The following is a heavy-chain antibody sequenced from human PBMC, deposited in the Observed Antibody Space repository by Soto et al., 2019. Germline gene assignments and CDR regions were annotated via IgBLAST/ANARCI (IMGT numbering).Heavy chain of an antibody. CDR1: AYSFTSYW. Sequence: PGQSLKISCKASAYSFTSYWIGWVRQMPGKGLEWMGIIYPGDSDTRYSPSFQGQVTISVDKSISTAYLQWSSLKASDTAMYYCARQGVSGGYELRGRAENAPDYYYYGMDVCGKGTTVTASS. CDR3: ARQGVSGGYELRGRAENAPDYYYYGMDV. D-gene: IGHD5-12*01. CDR2: IYPGDSDT. V-gene: IGHV5-51*01. J-gene: IGHJ6*04.